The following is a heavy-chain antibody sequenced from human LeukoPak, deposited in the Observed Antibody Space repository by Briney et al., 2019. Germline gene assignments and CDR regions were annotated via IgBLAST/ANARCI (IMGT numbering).Heavy chain of an antibody. CDR3: ARHQKQQLPMYYYYYGMDV. V-gene: IGHV4-59*08. D-gene: IGHD6-13*01. CDR2: IYYSGST. Sequence: SETLSLTCTVSGGSISSYYWSWIRQPPGKGLEWIGYIYYSGSTNYNPSLKSRVTTSVDTSKNQFSLKLSSVTAADTAVYYCARHQKQQLPMYYYYYGMDVWGQGTTVTVSS. CDR1: GGSISSYY. J-gene: IGHJ6*02.